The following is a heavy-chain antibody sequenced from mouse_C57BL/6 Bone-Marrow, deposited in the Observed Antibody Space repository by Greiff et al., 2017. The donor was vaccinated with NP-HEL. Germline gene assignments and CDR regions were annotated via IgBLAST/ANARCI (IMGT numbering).Heavy chain of an antibody. CDR2: INPSSGYT. J-gene: IGHJ1*03. D-gene: IGHD2-4*01. CDR3: ARRGLPPHWYFDV. CDR1: GYTFTSYT. Sequence: VQLQQSGAELARPGASVKMSCKASGYTFTSYTMHWVKQRPGQGLEWIGYINPSSGYTKYNQKFKDKATLTADKSSSTAYMQLSSLTSEDSAVYYCARRGLPPHWYFDVWGTGTTVTVSS. V-gene: IGHV1-4*01.